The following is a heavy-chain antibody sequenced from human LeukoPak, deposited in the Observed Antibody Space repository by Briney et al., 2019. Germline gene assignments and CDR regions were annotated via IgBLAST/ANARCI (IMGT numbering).Heavy chain of an antibody. CDR1: GFTVSSNY. CDR3: ARDSNYDTSGHYY. Sequence: GGSLRLSCAASGFTVSSNYMRWVRQAPGKGLEWVSVIYSGGSTYSADSVKGRFTISRDNSKNTLYLQMNSLRAEDTAVYYCARDSNYDTSGHYYWGQGTLVTVSS. V-gene: IGHV3-53*01. D-gene: IGHD3-22*01. J-gene: IGHJ4*02. CDR2: IYSGGST.